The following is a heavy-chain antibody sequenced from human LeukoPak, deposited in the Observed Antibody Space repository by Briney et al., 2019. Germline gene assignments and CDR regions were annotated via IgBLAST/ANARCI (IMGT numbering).Heavy chain of an antibody. V-gene: IGHV4-4*07. D-gene: IGHD4-23*01. J-gene: IGHJ3*02. Sequence: PLETLSFTCSVSGDSINSNYWSWIRQPAGKGLEWIGRIYTSGSTNYNPSLKSRVTMSVDTSKNQFSLKLSSVTAADTAVYYCAREHGGPGAFDIWGQGTMVTVSS. CDR2: IYTSGST. CDR1: GDSINSNY. CDR3: AREHGGPGAFDI.